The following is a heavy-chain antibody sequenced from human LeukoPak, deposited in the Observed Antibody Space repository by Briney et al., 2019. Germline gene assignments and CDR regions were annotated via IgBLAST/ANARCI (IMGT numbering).Heavy chain of an antibody. CDR3: AREGDPVVVIATGYYYMDV. J-gene: IGHJ6*03. Sequence: ASVKVSCKASGYTFTSYGISWVRQAPGQGLEWMGWISAYNGNTNYAQKLQGRVTMTTDTSTSTAYMELRSLRSDDTAVYYCAREGDPVVVIATGYYYMDVWGKGTTVTVSS. CDR2: ISAYNGNT. V-gene: IGHV1-18*01. CDR1: GYTFTSYG. D-gene: IGHD2-21*01.